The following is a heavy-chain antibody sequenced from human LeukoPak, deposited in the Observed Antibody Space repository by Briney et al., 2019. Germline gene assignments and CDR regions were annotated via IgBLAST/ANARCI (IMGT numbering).Heavy chain of an antibody. J-gene: IGHJ4*02. CDR2: INSDGSST. V-gene: IGHV3-74*01. D-gene: IGHD4-17*01. CDR3: ARDDYGDYQFDC. CDR1: GFTFSSYW. Sequence: GGSLRLSCAASGFTFSSYWMHWVRQAPGKGLVSVSRINSDGSSTSYADSVKGRFTISRDNAKNTLYLQMNSLRAEDTAVYYCARDDYGDYQFDCWGQGTLVTVSS.